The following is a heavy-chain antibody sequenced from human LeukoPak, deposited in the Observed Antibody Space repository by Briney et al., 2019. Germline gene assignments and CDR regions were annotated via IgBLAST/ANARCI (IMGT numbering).Heavy chain of an antibody. J-gene: IGHJ6*02. D-gene: IGHD1-1*01. CDR1: GITSSTSS. Sequence: TSVKVSCKASGITSSTSSTQWLRQARGQGLEWIGWIVLGSGITNYAQKFQERVTITRDMSTTTAYMHLSSLRSEDTAVYYCAAAQLAYYYGYSMEDWGQGTTVTVSS. V-gene: IGHV1-58*02. CDR3: AAAQLAYYYGYSMED. CDR2: IVLGSGIT.